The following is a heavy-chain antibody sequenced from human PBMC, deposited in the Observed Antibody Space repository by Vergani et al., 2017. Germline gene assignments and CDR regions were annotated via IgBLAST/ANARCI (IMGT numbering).Heavy chain of an antibody. CDR2: IWYDGSNK. CDR1: GFTFSSYG. CDR3: ARNLGDTAMVRDPLFDY. D-gene: IGHD5-18*01. Sequence: QVQLVESGGGVVQPGRSLRLSCAASGFTFSSYGMHWVRQAPGKGLEWVAVIWYDGSNKYYADSVKGRFTISRDNSKNTLYLQMNSLRAEDTAVYYCARNLGDTAMVRDPLFDYWGQGTLVTVSS. J-gene: IGHJ4*02. V-gene: IGHV3-33*08.